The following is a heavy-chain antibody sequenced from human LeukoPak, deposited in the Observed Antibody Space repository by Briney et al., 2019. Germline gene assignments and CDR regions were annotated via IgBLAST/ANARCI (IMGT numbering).Heavy chain of an antibody. D-gene: IGHD1-26*01. J-gene: IGHJ3*02. CDR1: GYTFTSYG. V-gene: IGHV1-18*01. CDR3: AKPASGGSYPDAFDI. CDR2: ISAYNGNT. Sequence: ASVKASCKASGYTFTSYGISWVRQAPGQGLEWMGWISAYNGNTNYAQKLQGRVTMTTDTSTSTAYMELRSLRSDDTAVYYCAKPASGGSYPDAFDIWGQGTMVTVSS.